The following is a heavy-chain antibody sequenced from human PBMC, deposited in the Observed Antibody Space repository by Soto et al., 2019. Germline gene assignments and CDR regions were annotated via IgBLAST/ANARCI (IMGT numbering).Heavy chain of an antibody. CDR2: IYYSGST. CDR1: GGSISSGGYY. D-gene: IGHD2-21*01. Sequence: SETLSLTCTVSGGSISSGGYYWSWIRQHPGKGLEWIGYIYYSGSTYYNPSLKSRVTISVDTSKNQFSLKLSSVTAADTAVYYCARFCYSTNIGIDYWGQGTLVTVSS. CDR3: ARFCYSTNIGIDY. V-gene: IGHV4-31*03. J-gene: IGHJ4*02.